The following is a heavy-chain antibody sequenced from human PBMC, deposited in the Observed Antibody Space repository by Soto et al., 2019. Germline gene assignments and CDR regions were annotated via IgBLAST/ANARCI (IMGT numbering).Heavy chain of an antibody. D-gene: IGHD6-19*01. CDR2: INWNSFSI. J-gene: IGHJ4*02. CDR3: AKGGDSSGEYYFDH. V-gene: IGHV3-9*01. CDR1: GFTFDDYA. Sequence: EVQLVESGGGLVQPGRSPRLSCAASGFTFDDYAMHWVRQAPGKGLEWVSGINWNSFSIGYADSVKGRFTISRDNAKNTLFLQMNRLRVEDTAVYFCAKGGDSSGEYYFDHWGQGTLVTASS.